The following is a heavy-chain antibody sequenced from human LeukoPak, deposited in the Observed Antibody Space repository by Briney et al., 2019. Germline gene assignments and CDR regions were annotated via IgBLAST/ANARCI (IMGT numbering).Heavy chain of an antibody. V-gene: IGHV5-51*01. J-gene: IGHJ4*02. Sequence: GESLKISCKGSGYSFTNYWIGWVRHMPEKGLEWMGIIYPSDSNTRYSPSFQGQVTISADKSISTAYLQWSSLKASDTAMYYCARLGGSTSIAARPGYYWGQGTLVTVSP. CDR2: IYPSDSNT. D-gene: IGHD6-6*01. CDR1: GYSFTNYW. CDR3: ARLGGSTSIAARPGYY.